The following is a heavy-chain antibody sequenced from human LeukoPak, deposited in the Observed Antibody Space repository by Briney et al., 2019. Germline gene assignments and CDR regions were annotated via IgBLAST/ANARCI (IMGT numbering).Heavy chain of an antibody. J-gene: IGHJ4*02. CDR1: GYTFTGYY. Sequence: ASVKVSCKASGYTFTGYYMPWVRQAPGQGLEWMGWINPNSGGTNYAQKFQGWVTMTRDTSISTAYMELSRLRSDDTAVYYCARGDDILTGFDYWGQGTLVTVSS. CDR2: INPNSGGT. D-gene: IGHD3-9*01. CDR3: ARGDDILTGFDY. V-gene: IGHV1-2*04.